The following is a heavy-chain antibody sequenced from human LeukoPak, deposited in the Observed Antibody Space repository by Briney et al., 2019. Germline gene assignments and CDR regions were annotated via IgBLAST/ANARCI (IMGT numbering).Heavy chain of an antibody. CDR1: GYTFSDYTFTNYG. CDR2: ISTYKSHT. D-gene: IGHD1-1*01. V-gene: IGHV1-18*01. Sequence: ASVKVSCEASGYTFSDYTFTNYGISWVRQAPGQGLEWMGWISTYKSHTNYAQKFQGRVTMITDTSTNTAYMELRSLRSDDTAVYYCAREDNDDYYYYGMDVWGQGTAVTVSS. J-gene: IGHJ6*02. CDR3: AREDNDDYYYYGMDV.